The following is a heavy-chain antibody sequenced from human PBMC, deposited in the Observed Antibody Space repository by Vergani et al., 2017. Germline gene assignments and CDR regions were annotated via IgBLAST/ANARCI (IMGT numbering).Heavy chain of an antibody. CDR3: ARYLFYYDSSGYYTGFFDY. CDR2: ISSSSSYI. J-gene: IGHJ4*02. CDR1: GFTFSSYS. Sequence: EVQLVESGGGLVKPGGSLRLSCAASGFTFSSYSMNWVRQAPGKGLGWVSSISSSSSYIYYSESVKGQCTITRDNAKNSLYLQMNSLRAEDTAVYHCARYLFYYDSSGYYTGFFDYWRQGSLVTVSS. V-gene: IGHV3-21*01. D-gene: IGHD3-22*01.